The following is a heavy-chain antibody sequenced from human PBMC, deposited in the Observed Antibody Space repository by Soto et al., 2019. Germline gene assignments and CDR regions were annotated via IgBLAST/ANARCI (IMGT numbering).Heavy chain of an antibody. CDR1: GGTFSSYA. V-gene: IGHV1-69*01. Sequence: QVQLVQSGAEVKKPGSSVKVSCKASGGTFSSYAISWVRQAPGQGLEWMGGIIPIFGTANYAQKFPGRVTITADESTSTAYMELSSLRSEDTAVYYCERAGQRGGYYPCDYWGQGTLVTVSS. CDR2: IIPIFGTA. J-gene: IGHJ4*02. CDR3: ERAGQRGGYYPCDY. D-gene: IGHD3-22*01.